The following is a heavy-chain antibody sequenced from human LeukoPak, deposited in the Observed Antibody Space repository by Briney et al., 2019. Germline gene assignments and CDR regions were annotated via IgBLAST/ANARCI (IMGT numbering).Heavy chain of an antibody. J-gene: IGHJ4*02. CDR1: GFTFSSSA. CDR2: ISSSSSYI. V-gene: IGHV3-21*01. D-gene: IGHD3-3*01. Sequence: GGSLRLSCAASGFTFSSSAMSWVRQAPGKGLEWVSSISSSSSYIYYADSVKGRFTISRDNAKNSLYLQMNSLRAEDTAVYYCASGAGDDFWSGYQYYFDYWGQGTLVTVSS. CDR3: ASGAGDDFWSGYQYYFDY.